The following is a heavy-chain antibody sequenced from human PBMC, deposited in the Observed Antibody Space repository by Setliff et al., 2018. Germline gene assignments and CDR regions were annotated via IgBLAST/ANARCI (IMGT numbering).Heavy chain of an antibody. CDR1: GYALTSYA. CDR3: ARDDGGWNVF. CDR2: IHGGNGKT. V-gene: IGHV1-3*01. J-gene: IGHJ4*02. Sequence: ASVKVSCKAAGYALTSYALNWVRQAPGQGLEWMGWIHGGNGKTQYSQNFQGRVSLTTDTSANTGYMELRTLKSEDTAVYYCARDDGGWNVFWGQGTVVTVLL. D-gene: IGHD1-1*01.